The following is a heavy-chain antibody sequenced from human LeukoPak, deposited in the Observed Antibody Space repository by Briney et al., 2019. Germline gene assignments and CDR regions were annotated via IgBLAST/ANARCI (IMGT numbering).Heavy chain of an antibody. D-gene: IGHD3-10*01. CDR1: GDSVSSNSAA. CDR3: ARTITMVRGVMAYYYYGMDV. J-gene: IGHJ6*02. CDR2: TYYRSKWYN. V-gene: IGHV6-1*01. Sequence: SQTLSLTCAISGDSVSSNSAAWNWIRQSPSRGLEWLGRTYYRSKWYNDYAVSVKSRITINPGTSKNQFSLQLNSVTPEDTAVYYCARTITMVRGVMAYYYYGMDVWGQGTTVTVSS.